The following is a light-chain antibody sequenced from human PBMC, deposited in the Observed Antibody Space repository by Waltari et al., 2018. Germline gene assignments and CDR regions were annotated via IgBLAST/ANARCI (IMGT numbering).Light chain of an antibody. CDR2: DAS. Sequence: DIVMTQSPATLSVSPVEGATLSCRASQSVSSNLAWYQQKPGQAPRLLIYDASTRATGIPARFSGSGSGTEFTLPISSLQSEDFAVYSCQQYNDWPRGTFGQGTKVEIK. J-gene: IGKJ1*01. V-gene: IGKV3-15*01. CDR1: QSVSSN. CDR3: QQYNDWPRGT.